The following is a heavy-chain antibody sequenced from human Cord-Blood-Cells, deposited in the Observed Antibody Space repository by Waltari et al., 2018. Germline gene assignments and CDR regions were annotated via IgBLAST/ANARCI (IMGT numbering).Heavy chain of an antibody. V-gene: IGHV4-39*07. CDR3: ARHGNWYFDL. CDR2: IYYSGST. CDR1: GGSISSSSYY. Sequence: GLVKPSETLSLTCTVSGGSISSSSYYWGWIRQPPGKGLEWIGSIYYSGSTYYNPSLKSRVTISVDTSKNQFSLKLSSVTAADMAVYYCARHGNWYFDLWGRGTLVTVSS. D-gene: IGHD1-26*01. J-gene: IGHJ2*01.